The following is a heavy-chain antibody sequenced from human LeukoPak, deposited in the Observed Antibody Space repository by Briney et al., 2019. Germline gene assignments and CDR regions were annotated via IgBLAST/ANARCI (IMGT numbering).Heavy chain of an antibody. V-gene: IGHV3-30*02. CDR2: IRYDGIIK. Sequence: GGSLRLSCAASGFTFSSNGIHWVRQAPGKGLEWVAFIRYDGIIKYYRDSVKGRFTISRDNAKNTLYLQMNSLRAEDTALYYCAKENYDSGGYYKVPDFWGQGTLVTVSS. CDR3: AKENYDSGGYYKVPDF. J-gene: IGHJ4*02. CDR1: GFTFSSNG. D-gene: IGHD3-10*01.